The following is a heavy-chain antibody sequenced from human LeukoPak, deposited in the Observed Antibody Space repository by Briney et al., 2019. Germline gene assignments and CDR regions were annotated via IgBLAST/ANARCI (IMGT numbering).Heavy chain of an antibody. CDR3: AKMGYCSSTSCRIAAAGTYFDY. D-gene: IGHD2-2*01. CDR1: GFTFSSYA. J-gene: IGHJ4*02. Sequence: PGGSLRLSCAASGFTFSSYAMSWVRQAPGKGLEWVSAISGSGGSTYYADSVKGRFATSRDNSKNTLYLQMNSLRAEDTAVYYCAKMGYCSSTSCRIAAAGTYFDYWGQGTLVTVSS. V-gene: IGHV3-23*01. CDR2: ISGSGGST.